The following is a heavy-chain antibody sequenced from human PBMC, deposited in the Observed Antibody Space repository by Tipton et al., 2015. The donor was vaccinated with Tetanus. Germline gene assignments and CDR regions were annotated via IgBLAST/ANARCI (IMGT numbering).Heavy chain of an antibody. Sequence: SLRLSCAASGFIFSSYGIHWVRQAPGKGLEWVAVSWYDGTDKYCADSVKGRFTISRDNSKNTLYLQMNSLRAEDTAVYYCAREADCSGGSCFSGGFDNWGQGTQVTVSS. CDR1: GFIFSSYG. V-gene: IGHV3-33*01. D-gene: IGHD2-15*01. CDR3: AREADCSGGSCFSGGFDN. J-gene: IGHJ4*02. CDR2: SWYDGTDK.